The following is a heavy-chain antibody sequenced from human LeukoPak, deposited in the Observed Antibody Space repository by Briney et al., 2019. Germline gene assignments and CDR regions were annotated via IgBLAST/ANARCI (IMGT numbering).Heavy chain of an antibody. D-gene: IGHD3-10*01. CDR3: ARSQNYYGSGDY. Sequence: PSETLSLTCTVSGGSVSNGNYYWRWLRQPPGKALEWIGYIYYSGNTNYNPSLEGRVTISVDTSKNHFSVKLSSVTAADTSVYYCARSQNYYGSGDYWSQGTLVTVSS. V-gene: IGHV4-61*03. CDR1: GGSVSNGNYY. CDR2: IYYSGNT. J-gene: IGHJ4*02.